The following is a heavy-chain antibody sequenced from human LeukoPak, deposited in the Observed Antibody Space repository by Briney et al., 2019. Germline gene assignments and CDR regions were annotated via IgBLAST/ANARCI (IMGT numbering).Heavy chain of an antibody. Sequence: GESLKISCQGSGYRVSNYWIAWVRQVPGKGPEWMGVTGDSDTRYSPSFEGQVTMSVDKSINTAYLQWSSLKASDTAMYYCARHFGTGTPFDYWGQGTLVTVSS. CDR2: TGDSDT. CDR3: ARHFGTGTPFDY. D-gene: IGHD3/OR15-3a*01. J-gene: IGHJ4*02. V-gene: IGHV5-51*01. CDR1: GYRVSNYW.